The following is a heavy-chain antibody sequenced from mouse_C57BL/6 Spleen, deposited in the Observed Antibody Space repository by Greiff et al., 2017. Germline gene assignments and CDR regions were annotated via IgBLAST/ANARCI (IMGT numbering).Heavy chain of an antibody. V-gene: IGHV1-80*01. D-gene: IGHD2-1*01. CDR3: AVYYGNYVEFAY. J-gene: IGHJ3*01. CDR2: IYPGDGDT. Sequence: VKLMESGAELVKPGASVKISCKASGYAFSSYWMNWVKQRPGKGLEWIGQIYPGDGDTNYNGKFKGKATLTADKSSSTAYMQLSSLTSEDSAVYFCAVYYGNYVEFAYWGQGTLVTVSA. CDR1: GYAFSSYW.